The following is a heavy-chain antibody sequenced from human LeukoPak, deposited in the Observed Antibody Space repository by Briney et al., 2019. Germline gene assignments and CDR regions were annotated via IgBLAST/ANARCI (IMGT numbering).Heavy chain of an antibody. CDR2: INPNSGGT. J-gene: IGHJ5*02. Sequence: LVASVKVSCKASGYTFTGYYMHWVRQAPGQGLEWMGWINPNSGGTNYAQKFQGRVTMTRDTSISTAYMELSRLRSDDTAVYYCARENRYSSSRENWFDPWGQGTLVTVSS. CDR3: ARENRYSSSRENWFDP. D-gene: IGHD6-13*01. CDR1: GYTFTGYY. V-gene: IGHV1-2*03.